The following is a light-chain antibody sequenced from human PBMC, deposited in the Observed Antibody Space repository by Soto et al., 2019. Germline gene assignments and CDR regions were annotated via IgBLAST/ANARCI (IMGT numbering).Light chain of an antibody. CDR2: EVS. CDR1: SSDVGAYNY. V-gene: IGLV2-8*01. J-gene: IGLJ3*02. Sequence: QSALTQPPSASGSPGQSVTISCTGTSSDVGAYNYVSWYQQYPGKAPKVMICEVSKRPSGVPDRFSGSKSGKTASLTVSGLQPEDEADYYCTSYAGSDIWVFGGGTKLTVL. CDR3: TSYAGSDIWV.